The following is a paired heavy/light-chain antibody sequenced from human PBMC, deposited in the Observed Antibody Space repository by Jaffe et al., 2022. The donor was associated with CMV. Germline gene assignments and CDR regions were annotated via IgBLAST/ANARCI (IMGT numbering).Light chain of an antibody. CDR1: QSVLYSSNNKNY. CDR3: QQYYSTPYT. CDR2: WAS. Sequence: DIVMTQSPDSLAVSLGERATINCKSSQSVLYSSNNKNYLAWYQQKPGQPPKLLIYWASTRESGVPDRFSGSGSGTDFTLTISSLQAEDVAVYYCQQYYSTPYTFGPGTKVDIK. V-gene: IGKV4-1*01. J-gene: IGKJ3*01.
Heavy chain of an antibody. Sequence: QLQLQESGPGLVKPSETLSLTCTVSGGSISSSSYYWGWIRQPPGKGLEWIGSIYYSGSTYYNPSLKSRVTISVDTSKNQFSLKLSSVTAADTAVYYCARREMSGWCSSTSCYVGSPIDYWGQGTLVTVSS. CDR1: GGSISSSSYY. D-gene: IGHD2-2*03. V-gene: IGHV4-39*01. J-gene: IGHJ4*02. CDR3: ARREMSGWCSSTSCYVGSPIDY. CDR2: IYYSGST.